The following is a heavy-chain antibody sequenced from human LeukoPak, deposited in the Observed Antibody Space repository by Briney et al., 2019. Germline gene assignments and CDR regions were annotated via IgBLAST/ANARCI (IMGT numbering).Heavy chain of an antibody. V-gene: IGHV5-10-1*01. Sequence: RHGESLQISCQGSGYRFTSYWISWVRQLPGKGLEWMGRIDPSDSYTNYSPSFQGHVTISADKSISTAYLQWSSLKASDTAMYYCARHFKTYSSSWYNWFDPWGQGTLVTVSS. CDR2: IDPSDSYT. CDR3: ARHFKTYSSSWYNWFDP. CDR1: GYRFTSYW. D-gene: IGHD6-13*01. J-gene: IGHJ5*02.